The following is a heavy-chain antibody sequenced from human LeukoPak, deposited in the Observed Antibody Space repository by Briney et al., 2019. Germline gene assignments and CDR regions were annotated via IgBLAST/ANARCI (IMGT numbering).Heavy chain of an antibody. CDR3: ARGYCSSTSCYLYYYYGMDV. CDR2: INHSGST. V-gene: IGHV4-34*01. J-gene: IGHJ6*02. CDR1: GGSFSGYY. Sequence: PSETLSLTCAVYGGSFSGYYWSWLRQPPGKGLEWLGEINHSGSTNYNPSLKSRVTISVDTSKNQFSLKLSSVTAADTAVYYCARGYCSSTSCYLYYYYGMDVWGQGTTVTVSS. D-gene: IGHD2-2*01.